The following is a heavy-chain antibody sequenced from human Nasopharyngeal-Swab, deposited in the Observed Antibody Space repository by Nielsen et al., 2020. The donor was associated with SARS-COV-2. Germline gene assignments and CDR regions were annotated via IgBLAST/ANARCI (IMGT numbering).Heavy chain of an antibody. V-gene: IGHV4-34*01. CDR3: ARGCGYCSGGSCYGGGYCYYGMDV. D-gene: IGHD2-15*01. CDR2: INHSGST. CDR1: GGSFSGYY. J-gene: IGHJ6*02. Sequence: GSLRLSCAVYGGSFSGYYWSWIRQPPGKGLEWIGEINHSGSTNYNPSLKSRVTISVDTSKNQFSLKLSSVTAADTAVYYCARGCGYCSGGSCYGGGYCYYGMDVWGQGTTVTVSS.